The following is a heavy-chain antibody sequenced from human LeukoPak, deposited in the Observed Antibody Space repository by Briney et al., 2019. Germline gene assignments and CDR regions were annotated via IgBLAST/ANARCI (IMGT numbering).Heavy chain of an antibody. CDR1: GFTFSSYA. D-gene: IGHD5-24*01. J-gene: IGHJ4*02. CDR3: AKDDRWLQFCC. Sequence: GGSLRLSCAASGFTFSSYAMSWVRQAPGKGLEWVSGISGSGGSTYYADSVKGRFTISRDNSNNTLYLQMTSLRAEDTAVYYCAKDDRWLQFCCWGQGTLVTVSA. V-gene: IGHV3-23*01. CDR2: ISGSGGST.